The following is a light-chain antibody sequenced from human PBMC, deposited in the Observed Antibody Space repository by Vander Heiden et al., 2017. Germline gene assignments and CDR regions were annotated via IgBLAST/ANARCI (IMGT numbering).Light chain of an antibody. Sequence: QSVLTQSPSVSQTPGQRVTMSCSGSSSNIGGHTVNWYQQVPGAAPRVVIYSDNQMPSGVPARFSGSRSGTSASLAIRGLQSEDEADYYCAAWDHSLNGLVFGGGTKLTVL. V-gene: IGLV1-44*01. CDR3: AAWDHSLNGLV. J-gene: IGLJ2*01. CDR1: SSNIGGHT. CDR2: SDN.